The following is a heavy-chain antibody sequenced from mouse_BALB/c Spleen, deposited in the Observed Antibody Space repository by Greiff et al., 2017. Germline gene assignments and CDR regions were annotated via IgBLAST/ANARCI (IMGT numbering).Heavy chain of an antibody. CDR1: GDSITSGY. V-gene: IGHV3-8*02. J-gene: IGHJ4*01. CDR2: ISYSGST. Sequence: EVQLQESGPSLVKPSQTLSLTCSVTGDSITSGYWNWIRKFPGNKLEYMGYISYSGSTYYNPSLKSRISITRDTSKNQYYLQLNSVTTEDTATYYCAIRQGYGYYYAMDYWGQGTSVTVSS. D-gene: IGHD2-10*02. CDR3: AIRQGYGYYYAMDY.